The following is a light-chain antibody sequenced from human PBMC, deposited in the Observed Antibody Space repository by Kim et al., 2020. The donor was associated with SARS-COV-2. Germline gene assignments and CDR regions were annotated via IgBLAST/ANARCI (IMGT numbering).Light chain of an antibody. CDR3: QQSYSFPWT. J-gene: IGKJ1*01. Sequence: ATVGDRVIITCRASQSISNYLNWYQQKTGKAPKLLISAASTVQSGVPSRFSGSGSETDFTLTISSLQPEDFATYHCQQSYSFPWTFGQGTKVDIK. CDR2: AAS. V-gene: IGKV1-39*01. CDR1: QSISNY.